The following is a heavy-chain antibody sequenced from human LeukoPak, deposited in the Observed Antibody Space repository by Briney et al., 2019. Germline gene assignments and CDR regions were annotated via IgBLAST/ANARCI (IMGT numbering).Heavy chain of an antibody. V-gene: IGHV1-18*01. J-gene: IGHJ5*02. Sequence: GASVKVSCKASGYTFTSYGISWVRQAPGQGLEWMGWISAYNGNTNYAQKLQGRVTMTTDTSTSTAYMELRSLRSDDTAVYYCARSPAAINSKDWFDPWGQGTLVTVSS. CDR2: ISAYNGNT. CDR3: ARSPAAINSKDWFDP. CDR1: GYTFTSYG. D-gene: IGHD2-2*01.